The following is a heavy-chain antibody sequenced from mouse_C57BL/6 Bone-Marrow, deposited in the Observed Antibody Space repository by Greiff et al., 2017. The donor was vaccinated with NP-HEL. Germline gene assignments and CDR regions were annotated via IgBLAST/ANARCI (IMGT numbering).Heavy chain of an antibody. CDR2: IDPNSGGT. CDR3: ARDGIYDCYYEKGFYYAMDY. D-gene: IGHD2-3*01. V-gene: IGHV1-72*01. J-gene: IGHJ4*01. Sequence: QVQLQQPGAELVKPGASVKLSCKASGYTFTSYWMHWVKQRPGRGLEWIGRIDPNSGGTKYNEKFKSKATLTVDKPSSTAYMQLSSLTSEVSAVYYCARDGIYDCYYEKGFYYAMDYWGQGTSVTVSS. CDR1: GYTFTSYW.